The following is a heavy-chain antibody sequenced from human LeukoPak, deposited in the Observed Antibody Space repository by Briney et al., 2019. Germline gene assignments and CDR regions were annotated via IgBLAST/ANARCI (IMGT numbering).Heavy chain of an antibody. CDR1: VDSISISY. J-gene: IGHJ5*02. V-gene: IGHV4-59*01. CDR3: ARARDSSGYRNNWFGP. Sequence: VTPSEILSLTCTASVDSISISYRCLLREPPGKVLEWSGYIDSGGSTNYAASVKSRVTMSVDTSKNQFSLKLNSVTAADTAVYYCARARDSSGYRNNWFGPWGQGTLVTVSS. D-gene: IGHD3-22*01. CDR2: IDSGGST.